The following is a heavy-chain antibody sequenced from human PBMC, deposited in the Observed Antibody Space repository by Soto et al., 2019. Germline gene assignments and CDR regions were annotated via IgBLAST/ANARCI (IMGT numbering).Heavy chain of an antibody. CDR2: IYYSGST. CDR3: ARESTYYYDSSGYYQALFDY. CDR1: GGSISSYY. D-gene: IGHD3-22*01. V-gene: IGHV4-59*01. Sequence: TSETLSLTCTVSGGSISSYYWSWIRQPPGKGLEWIGYIYYSGSTNYNPSLKSRVTISVDTSKNQFSLKLSSVTAADTAVYYCARESTYYYDSSGYYQALFDYWGQGTLVTVSS. J-gene: IGHJ4*02.